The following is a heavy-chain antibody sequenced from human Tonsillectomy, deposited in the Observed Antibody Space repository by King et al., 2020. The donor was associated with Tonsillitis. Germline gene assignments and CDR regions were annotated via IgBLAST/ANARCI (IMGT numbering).Heavy chain of an antibody. Sequence: VQLVESGGGVVQPGRSLRLSCAGSGFTFSNYAMHWVRQAPGKGLEWVAVLSYDGNNKYYADSVKGRFTISRDNSKNKMYVQMNSLRAEDTALYYCARGIAVIDPLESWGQGTLVTVSS. V-gene: IGHV3-30*04. CDR2: LSYDGNNK. CDR3: ARGIAVIDPLES. J-gene: IGHJ4*02. CDR1: GFTFSNYA. D-gene: IGHD6-19*01.